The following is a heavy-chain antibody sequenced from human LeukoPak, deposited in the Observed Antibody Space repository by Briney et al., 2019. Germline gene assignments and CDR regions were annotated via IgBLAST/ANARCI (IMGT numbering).Heavy chain of an antibody. CDR3: AKDLFTLRYPDWESY. D-gene: IGHD3-9*01. CDR1: GFTFRSYG. Sequence: GGSLRLSCAASGFTFRSYGMHWVRQAPGKGLEWVAVISYDGSNKYYADSVKGQFTISRDNSKNTLYLQMNSLRAEDTAVYYCAKDLFTLRYPDWESYWGQGTLVTVSS. J-gene: IGHJ4*02. CDR2: ISYDGSNK. V-gene: IGHV3-30*18.